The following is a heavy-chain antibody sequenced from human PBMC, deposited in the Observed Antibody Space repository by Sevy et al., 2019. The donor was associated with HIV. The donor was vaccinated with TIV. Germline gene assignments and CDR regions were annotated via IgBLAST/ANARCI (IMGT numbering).Heavy chain of an antibody. CDR2: ISGSGGST. D-gene: IGHD1-26*01. Sequence: GGSLRLSCAASGFTFSSYAMSWVRQAPGKGLEWVSAISGSGGSTYYADSVKGRFTISRDNSKNTRYLQMNSLGAEETAVYYCAKLNSGSERRGAFDIWGQGTMVTVSS. CDR3: AKLNSGSERRGAFDI. CDR1: GFTFSSYA. V-gene: IGHV3-23*01. J-gene: IGHJ3*02.